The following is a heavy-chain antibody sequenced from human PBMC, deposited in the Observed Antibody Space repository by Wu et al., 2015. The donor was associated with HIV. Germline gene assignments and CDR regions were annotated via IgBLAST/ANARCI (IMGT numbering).Heavy chain of an antibody. V-gene: IGHV1-8*03. CDR2: MNPDSGNT. J-gene: IGHJ5*02. Sequence: QVQLVQSGAEVKKPGASVKVSCKASGYTFTSYDINWVRQATGQGLEWMGWMNPDSGNTVYAQKFQGRVTITRNTSISTASMELSSLRSEDTAVYYCARGVSNYGGYNWFDPYGAREPWSPSRQ. CDR1: GYTFTSYD. D-gene: IGHD1-7*01. CDR3: ARGVSNYGGYNWFDP.